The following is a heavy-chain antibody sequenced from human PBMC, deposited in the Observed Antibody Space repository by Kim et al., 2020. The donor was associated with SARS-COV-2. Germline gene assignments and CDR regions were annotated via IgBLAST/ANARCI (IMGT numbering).Heavy chain of an antibody. Sequence: SETLSLTCTVSGGSISSYHCSWIRQPPGKGLEWIGHINYSGSSNYSPSLKSRVSILVDTSKNQFSLRLSSVTAADTAVYFCARASTVYRCDWHYFDWWG. J-gene: IGHJ1*01. CDR1: GGSISSYH. CDR3: ARASTVYRCDWHYFDW. CDR2: INYSGSS. D-gene: IGHD3-9*01. V-gene: IGHV4-59*01.